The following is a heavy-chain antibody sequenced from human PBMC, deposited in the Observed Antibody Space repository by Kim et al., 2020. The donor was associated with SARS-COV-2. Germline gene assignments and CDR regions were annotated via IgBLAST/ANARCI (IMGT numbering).Heavy chain of an antibody. D-gene: IGHD3-3*01. V-gene: IGHV1-69*06. Sequence: SVKVSCKASGGTFDSYGISWVRQAPGQGLEWMGGMIPIFGTSRYAQKFQGRVTLTADKFTSTAYMDLSSLTSEDTAVYYCATTVFGGSNSRYYFDFGGQGTLVTVSS. CDR2: MIPIFGTS. J-gene: IGHJ4*02. CDR1: GGTFDSYG. CDR3: ATTVFGGSNSRYYFDF.